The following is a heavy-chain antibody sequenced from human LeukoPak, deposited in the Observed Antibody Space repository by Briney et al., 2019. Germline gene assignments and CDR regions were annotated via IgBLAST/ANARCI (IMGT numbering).Heavy chain of an antibody. CDR1: GYTFTSYA. CDR2: INAGNGNT. Sequence: GASVKVSCTASGYTFTSYAMHWVRQAPGQRLEWMGWINAGNGNTKYSQKFQGSVTITRDTSASTAYMELSSLRSEDTAVYYCARGVAAAGHFDYWGQGTLVTVSS. V-gene: IGHV1-3*01. J-gene: IGHJ4*02. D-gene: IGHD6-13*01. CDR3: ARGVAAAGHFDY.